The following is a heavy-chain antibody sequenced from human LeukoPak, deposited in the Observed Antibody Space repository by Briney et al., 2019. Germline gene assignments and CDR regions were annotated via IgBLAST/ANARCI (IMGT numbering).Heavy chain of an antibody. CDR2: IYYSGST. D-gene: IGHD6-13*01. CDR3: ARLYSSSLGRVFDY. J-gene: IGHJ4*02. V-gene: IGHV4-59*01. Sequence: SETLSLTCTVSGASISSCYWSWIRQPPGKGLEWIGYIYYSGSTNYNPSLKSRITISVATSKNQFSLNLSSVTAADTAVYYCARLYSSSLGRVFDYWGQGTLVTVSS. CDR1: GASISSCY.